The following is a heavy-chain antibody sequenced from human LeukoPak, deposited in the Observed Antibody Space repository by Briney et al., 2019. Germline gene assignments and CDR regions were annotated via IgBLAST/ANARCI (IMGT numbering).Heavy chain of an antibody. J-gene: IGHJ3*02. Sequence: SETLSLTCTVSGYSISSGYYWGWIRQPPGKGLEWIGSIYHSGRTFYNPSLKSRVTISVDTSKDQFSLKLTSVTAADTAVYYCARETIDITVIVVIRMGDAFDIWGQGTMVTVSS. V-gene: IGHV4-38-2*02. D-gene: IGHD3-22*01. CDR1: GYSISSGYY. CDR3: ARETIDITVIVVIRMGDAFDI. CDR2: IYHSGRT.